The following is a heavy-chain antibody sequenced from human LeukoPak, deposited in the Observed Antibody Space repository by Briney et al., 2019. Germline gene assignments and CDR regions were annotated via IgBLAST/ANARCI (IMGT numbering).Heavy chain of an antibody. D-gene: IGHD6-13*01. CDR2: INPSGGST. Sequence: ASVKVSCKASGYTFTSYYMHWVRQAPGQGLEWMGIINPSGGSTSYAQKFQGRVTMTTDTSTSTAYMELRSLRSEDTAVYYCARSSIIAAAGPYYFDYWGQGTLVTVSS. CDR3: ARSSIIAAAGPYYFDY. V-gene: IGHV1-46*01. CDR1: GYTFTSYY. J-gene: IGHJ4*02.